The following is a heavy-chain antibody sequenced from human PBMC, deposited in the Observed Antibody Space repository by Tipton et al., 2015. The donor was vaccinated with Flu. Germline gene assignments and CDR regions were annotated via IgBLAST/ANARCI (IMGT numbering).Heavy chain of an antibody. CDR1: GGSISSYY. CDR2: IYYSGST. D-gene: IGHD3-10*01. J-gene: IGHJ4*02. V-gene: IGHV4-59*08. CDR3: ARHSGFGDLSADY. Sequence: TLSLTCTVSGGSISSYYWSWIRQPPGKGLEWIGYIYYSGSTNYNPSLKSRVTMSVDTSKNQFSLKLSSVTAADTAVYYCARHSGFGDLSADYWGQGTLVTVSS.